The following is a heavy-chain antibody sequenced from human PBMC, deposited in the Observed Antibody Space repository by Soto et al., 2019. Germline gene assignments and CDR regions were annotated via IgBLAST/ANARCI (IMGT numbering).Heavy chain of an antibody. J-gene: IGHJ4*02. CDR2: IFSSGST. CDR3: ARQRRDFDY. CDR1: GGSISNYY. V-gene: IGHV4-59*08. Sequence: SGTMSLTCXVSGGSISNYYWSWIRQPPGKGLQWIGYIFSSGSTNYNPSLKSRVTISVDTSKNQFSLNLSSVTAADTAVYYCARQRRDFDYWGQGSLVTVSS.